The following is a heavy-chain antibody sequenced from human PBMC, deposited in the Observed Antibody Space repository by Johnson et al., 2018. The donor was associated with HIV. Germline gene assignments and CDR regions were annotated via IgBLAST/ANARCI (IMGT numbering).Heavy chain of an antibody. J-gene: IGHJ3*02. V-gene: IGHV3-33*08. Sequence: QVQLVESGGGVVQPGRSLRLSCAASGFTFSNYGMHWVRQAPGKGLEWVAVIWYDGSDIYHTDSVKGRFNISRDNSKTTLYLQLNSLRAEDTALYYCARVQGDRGAYDAFAIWGQGTMVTVSS. D-gene: IGHD3-10*01. CDR3: ARVQGDRGAYDAFAI. CDR2: IWYDGSDI. CDR1: GFTFSNYG.